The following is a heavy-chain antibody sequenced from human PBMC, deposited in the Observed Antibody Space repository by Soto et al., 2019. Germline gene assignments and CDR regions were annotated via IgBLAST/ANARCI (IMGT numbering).Heavy chain of an antibody. CDR3: ARSQGSSTSLDIYYYYYYGMDV. CDR1: GGTFSSYA. CDR2: IITISGTA. Sequence: QVQLVQSGAEVKKPGSSVKVSCKASGGTFSSYAISWVRQAPGQGLEWMGGIITISGTANYAQKFQGRVKITADESTITAYMELSSLRSEDTAVYYCARSQGSSTSLDIYYYYYYGMDVWGQGTTVTVSS. J-gene: IGHJ6*02. V-gene: IGHV1-69*01. D-gene: IGHD2-2*01.